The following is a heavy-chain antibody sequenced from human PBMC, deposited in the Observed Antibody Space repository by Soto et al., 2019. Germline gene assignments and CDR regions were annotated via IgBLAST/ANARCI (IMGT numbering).Heavy chain of an antibody. J-gene: IGHJ4*02. CDR1: GYTFTTYN. Sequence: QVQLVQSGAEVRKPGASVKVSCKASGYTFTTYNMHWVRHAPGQGLEWMGVINPSVGSTSYAQKFQGRVTMTRDTSTSTVYMELSSLSSEDTAVYYCARAGPGYFDYWGQGTLVTVSS. V-gene: IGHV1-46*01. CDR2: INPSVGST. CDR3: ARAGPGYFDY. D-gene: IGHD3-10*01.